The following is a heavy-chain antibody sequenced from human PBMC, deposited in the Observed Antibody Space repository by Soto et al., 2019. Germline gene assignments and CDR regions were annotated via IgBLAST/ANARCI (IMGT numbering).Heavy chain of an antibody. CDR1: GGSISGYY. CDR2: IYYSGNT. J-gene: IGHJ4*02. CDR3: ARWARGVRYYYFDD. Sequence: PSETLSLTCTVSGGSISGYYWSWIRQPPGKGLEWIGYIYYSGNTNYNPSLKSRVTISVDTSKNQFSLKLSSVTVADTAVYYCARWARGVRYYYFDDWGQGTLVTVSS. D-gene: IGHD3-10*01. V-gene: IGHV4-59*01.